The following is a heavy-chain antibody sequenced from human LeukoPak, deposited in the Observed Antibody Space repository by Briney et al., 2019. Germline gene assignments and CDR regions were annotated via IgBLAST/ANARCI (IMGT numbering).Heavy chain of an antibody. Sequence: GGSLRLPCAASGFTFSSYAMSWVRQAPGKGLEWVSIISDNGDYTYYADSVKGRFTISRDNAKNSLYLQMNSLRAEDTAVYYCTINSGSHPWGQGTLVTVSS. V-gene: IGHV3-23*01. CDR2: ISDNGDYT. CDR1: GFTFSSYA. D-gene: IGHD1-26*01. J-gene: IGHJ5*02. CDR3: TINSGSHP.